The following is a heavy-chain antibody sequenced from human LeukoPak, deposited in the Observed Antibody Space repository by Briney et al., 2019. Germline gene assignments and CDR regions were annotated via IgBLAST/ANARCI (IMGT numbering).Heavy chain of an antibody. CDR1: GGTFSNYA. CDR2: IIPIFGTA. D-gene: IGHD3-16*02. V-gene: IGHV1-69*06. J-gene: IGHJ5*02. Sequence: GASVKVSCKASGGTFSNYAISWVRRAPGQGLEWMGGIIPIFGTANYAQKFQGRVTITADKSTSTAYMELSSLRSEDTAVYYCARDNSVGDIAWWFDPWGQGTRVTVSS. CDR3: ARDNSVGDIAWWFDP.